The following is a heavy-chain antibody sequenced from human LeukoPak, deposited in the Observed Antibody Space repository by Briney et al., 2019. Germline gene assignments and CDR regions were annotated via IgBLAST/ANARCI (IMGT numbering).Heavy chain of an antibody. J-gene: IGHJ4*02. Sequence: GGSLRLSCAASGFTFSFNSMHWVRQAPGKGLEWVSSISSSSSYIYYADSVKGRFTISRDNAKNSLYLQMNSLRAEDTAVYYCASTLSSSWYFVYWGQGTLVTVSS. CDR2: ISSSSSYI. CDR1: GFTFSFNS. CDR3: ASTLSSSWYFVY. V-gene: IGHV3-21*01. D-gene: IGHD6-13*01.